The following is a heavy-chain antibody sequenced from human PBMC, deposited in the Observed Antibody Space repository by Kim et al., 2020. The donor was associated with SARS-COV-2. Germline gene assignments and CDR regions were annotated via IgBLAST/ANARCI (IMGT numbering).Heavy chain of an antibody. J-gene: IGHJ4*02. V-gene: IGHV7-4-1*02. CDR3: SRDAFPLDNGFWSAYYGTSDF. CDR1: GYTFTTYA. Sequence: ASVKVSCKASGYTFTTYAINWVRQAPGHGLEWMGRINTNTGNPTYDQGFTGRFVFSLDTSVSTAYLQISSLKADDTAVYYCSRDAFPLDNGFWSAYYGTSDFWGQGTLVTVSS. CDR2: INTNTGNP. D-gene: IGHD3-3*01.